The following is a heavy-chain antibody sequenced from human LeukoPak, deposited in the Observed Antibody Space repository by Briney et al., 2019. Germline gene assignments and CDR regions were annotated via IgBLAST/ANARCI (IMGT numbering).Heavy chain of an antibody. J-gene: IGHJ4*02. D-gene: IGHD5-24*01. V-gene: IGHV1-46*01. CDR1: GYTFTSYY. CDR3: ARVAWDGYSFGY. CDR2: ISPSGGST. Sequence: ASVKVSCKASGYTFTSYYMHWVRQAPGQGLEWMGIISPSGGSTSYAQKFQGRVTMTRDTSTSTVYMELSSLRSEDTAVYYCARVAWDGYSFGYWGQGTLVTVSS.